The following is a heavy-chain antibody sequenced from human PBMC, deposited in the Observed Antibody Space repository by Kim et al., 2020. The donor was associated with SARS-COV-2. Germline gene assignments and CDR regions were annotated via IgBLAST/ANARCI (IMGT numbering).Heavy chain of an antibody. D-gene: IGHD1-20*01. V-gene: IGHV3-21*01. J-gene: IGHJ4*02. Sequence: GGSLRLSCAASGFTFSSYSMNWVRQAPGKGLEWVSSISSSSSYIYYADSVKGRFTISRDNAKNSLYLQMNSLRAEDTAVYYCARDLGITGTTGLVYWGQGTLVTVSS. CDR3: ARDLGITGTTGLVY. CDR2: ISSSSSYI. CDR1: GFTFSSYS.